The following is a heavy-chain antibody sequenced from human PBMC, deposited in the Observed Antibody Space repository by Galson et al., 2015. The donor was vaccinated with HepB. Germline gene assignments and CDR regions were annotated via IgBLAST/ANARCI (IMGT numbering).Heavy chain of an antibody. CDR1: GFTFSSYW. J-gene: IGHJ4*02. V-gene: IGHV3-7*01. D-gene: IGHD3-3*01. Sequence: SLRLSCAASGFTFSSYWMSWVRQAPGKGLEWVANIKQDGSEKYYVDSVKGRFTISRDNAKNPLYLQMNSLRAEDTAVYYCARVNTIFGVANDYWGQGTLVTVSS. CDR2: IKQDGSEK. CDR3: ARVNTIFGVANDY.